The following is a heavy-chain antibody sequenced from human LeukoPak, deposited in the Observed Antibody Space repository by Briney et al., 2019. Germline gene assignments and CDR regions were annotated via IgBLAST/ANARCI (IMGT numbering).Heavy chain of an antibody. J-gene: IGHJ1*01. CDR1: GFTFSDYA. CDR3: ARDSLPRVFLPGGYFQH. D-gene: IGHD3-10*01. V-gene: IGHV3-30-3*01. Sequence: PGRSLRLSCAASGFTFSDYAMLWVRQAPDKGLEWVAVISYDESNKYYADSVKGRFTISRDNSKNTLYLQMNSLRAEDTAVYYCARDSLPRVFLPGGYFQHWGQGTLVTVSS. CDR2: ISYDESNK.